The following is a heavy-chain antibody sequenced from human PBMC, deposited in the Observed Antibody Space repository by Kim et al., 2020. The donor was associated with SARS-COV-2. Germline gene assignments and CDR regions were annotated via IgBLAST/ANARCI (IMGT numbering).Heavy chain of an antibody. CDR2: IDWDDDK. D-gene: IGHD3-10*01. Sequence: SGPTLVNPTQTLTLTCTLSGFSVTTSGMFVSWIRQSPGKALEWLALIDWDDDKSYRASLKTRLTISKDTSKNQVVLTLTNMDPVDTATYYCARIRGYGTRVRGIITYDHFFGMDVWGQGTTVTVSS. J-gene: IGHJ6*02. CDR1: GFSVTTSGMF. CDR3: ARIRGYGTRVRGIITYDHFFGMDV. V-gene: IGHV2-70*01.